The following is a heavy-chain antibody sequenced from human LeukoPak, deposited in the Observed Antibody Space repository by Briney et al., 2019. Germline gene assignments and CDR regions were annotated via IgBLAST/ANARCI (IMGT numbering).Heavy chain of an antibody. Sequence: GGSMRLSCTASGFIASSNYMSWVRQAPGKGLEWVSLIYSGGSTYYADSVMGRSTISRDKSNNTLYLQMNSLRAEDTAVYYCATGGRSGVAFESWGQGTLVTVSS. CDR1: GFIASSNY. CDR3: ATGGRSGVAFES. V-gene: IGHV3-53*01. D-gene: IGHD2-15*01. CDR2: IYSGGST. J-gene: IGHJ4*02.